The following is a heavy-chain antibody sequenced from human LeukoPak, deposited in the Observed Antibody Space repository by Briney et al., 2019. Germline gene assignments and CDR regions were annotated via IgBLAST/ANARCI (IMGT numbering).Heavy chain of an antibody. V-gene: IGHV3-11*04. J-gene: IGHJ4*02. Sequence: PGGSLRLSCAASGFRLSGHYMSWIRQAPGKGLEWVAYISSTVTTLYYADSVKGRFTISRDNTKDSLYLQMSSLKAEDTAVYYCARGDCSAASCYYFDYWGQGTLVTVSS. D-gene: IGHD2-15*01. CDR2: ISSTVTTL. CDR3: ARGDCSAASCYYFDY. CDR1: GFRLSGHY.